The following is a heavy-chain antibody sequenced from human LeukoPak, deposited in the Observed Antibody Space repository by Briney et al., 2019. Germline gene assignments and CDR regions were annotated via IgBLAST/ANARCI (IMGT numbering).Heavy chain of an antibody. CDR1: GGSFSDYY. V-gene: IGHV4-34*01. D-gene: IGHD6-13*01. Sequence: PSETLSLTCAVYGGSFSDYYWSWIRQSPGKGLEWIGEINHSGSTNYNPSLKSRVTISVDKSKNQCSLKVNSVTAADTAVYYCARRTYSSTWYFDYWSQGTRVTVSS. J-gene: IGHJ4*02. CDR3: ARRTYSSTWYFDY. CDR2: INHSGST.